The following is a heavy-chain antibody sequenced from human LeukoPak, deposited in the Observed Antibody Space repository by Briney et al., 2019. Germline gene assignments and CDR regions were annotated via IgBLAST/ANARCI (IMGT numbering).Heavy chain of an antibody. CDR1: GYSFTSYW. J-gene: IGHJ4*02. D-gene: IGHD5-24*01. Sequence: PGESLKISCKGSGYSFTSYWIGWVRQMPGKGLEYMGIIHPGDSDTRYSPSFQGQVTISVDRSSSTAYLQWSRLKALDTAMYYCATHPGGLQSGFDNWGQGTLVTVSS. V-gene: IGHV5-51*01. CDR3: ATHPGGLQSGFDN. CDR2: IHPGDSDT.